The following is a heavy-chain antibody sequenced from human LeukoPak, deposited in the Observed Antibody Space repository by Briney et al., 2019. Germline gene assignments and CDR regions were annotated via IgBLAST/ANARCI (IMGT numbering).Heavy chain of an antibody. CDR2: ISYDAESS. CDR3: ARSAYYYDSSGYTDDAFDI. Sequence: GGSLRLSCVTSGFTFSSYGMHWVRQVPGKGLEWVAVISYDAESSYHVDSVKGRFTISRDNAKNSLYLQMNSLRAEDTAVYYCARSAYYYDSSGYTDDAFDIWGQGTMVTVSS. D-gene: IGHD3-22*01. J-gene: IGHJ3*02. CDR1: GFTFSSYG. V-gene: IGHV3-30*03.